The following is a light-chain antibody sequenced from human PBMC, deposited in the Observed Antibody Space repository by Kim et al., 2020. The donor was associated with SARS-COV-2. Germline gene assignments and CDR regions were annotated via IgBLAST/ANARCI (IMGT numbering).Light chain of an antibody. CDR3: TSWDDSLNGLV. CDR2: SGK. CDR1: PSNFGSYT. Sequence: GQRVTVPRPGTPSNFGSYTVNWYQHLPGTAPKLLIYSGKQRPAGVPDRFSGSGSGTSASLAISGLQSDNEADYYCTSWDDSLNGLVFGGGTQLTVL. J-gene: IGLJ2*01. V-gene: IGLV1-44*01.